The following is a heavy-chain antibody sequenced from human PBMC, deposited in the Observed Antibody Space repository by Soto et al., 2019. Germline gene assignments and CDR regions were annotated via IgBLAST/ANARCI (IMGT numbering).Heavy chain of an antibody. CDR1: GFTFDDYA. J-gene: IGHJ4*02. V-gene: IGHV3-9*01. CDR3: AKDISEYYYDSSGYIDY. Sequence: EVQLVESGGGLVQPGRSLRLSCAASGFTFDDYAMHWVRQAPGKGLEWVSGISWNSGSIGYADSVKGRFTISRDNAKNYLYLQMNSLRAEDTALYYCAKDISEYYYDSSGYIDYWGQGPLVTVSS. CDR2: ISWNSGSI. D-gene: IGHD3-22*01.